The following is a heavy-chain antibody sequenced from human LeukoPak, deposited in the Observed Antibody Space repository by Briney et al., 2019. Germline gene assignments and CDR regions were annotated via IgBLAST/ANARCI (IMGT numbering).Heavy chain of an antibody. J-gene: IGHJ4*02. D-gene: IGHD2-2*01. Sequence: AASVKVSCKASGYTFTSYAMNWVRQAPGQGLEWMGWINTNTGNPTYAQGFTGRFVFSLDTSVSTAYLQISSLKAEDTAMYYCARVPTYCSSTSCYVLGFDYWGQGTLVTVSS. CDR1: GYTFTSYA. CDR3: ARVPTYCSSTSCYVLGFDY. CDR2: INTNTGNP. V-gene: IGHV7-4-1*02.